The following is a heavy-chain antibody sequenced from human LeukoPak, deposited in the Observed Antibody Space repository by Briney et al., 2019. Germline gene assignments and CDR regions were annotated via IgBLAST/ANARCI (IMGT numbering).Heavy chain of an antibody. Sequence: ASVKVSCKASGYTFTSYGTSWVRQAPGQGLEWMGRINPNSGGTNYAQKFQGRVTMTRDTFISTAYMELSRLRSDDTAVYYCARAVAGHYFDYWGQGTLVTVSS. D-gene: IGHD6-19*01. J-gene: IGHJ4*02. CDR3: ARAVAGHYFDY. V-gene: IGHV1-2*06. CDR2: INPNSGGT. CDR1: GYTFTSYG.